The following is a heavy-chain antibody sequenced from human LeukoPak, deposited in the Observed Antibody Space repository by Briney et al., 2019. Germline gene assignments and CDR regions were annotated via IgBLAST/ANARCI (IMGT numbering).Heavy chain of an antibody. Sequence: SETLSLTCTVSGGSISSFYWTWIRQPAGKGLEWIGRMYTSGGTYYNPSLKSRVTMSVDTSKNQFSLKLSSVTAADTAVYYCARDWGSYSSGWRAFDYWGQGTLVTVSS. D-gene: IGHD6-19*01. CDR3: ARDWGSYSSGWRAFDY. CDR2: MYTSGGT. J-gene: IGHJ4*02. CDR1: GGSISSFY. V-gene: IGHV4-4*07.